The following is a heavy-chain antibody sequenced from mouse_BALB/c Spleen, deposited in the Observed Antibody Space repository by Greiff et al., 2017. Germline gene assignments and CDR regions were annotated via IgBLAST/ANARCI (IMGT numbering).Heavy chain of an antibody. D-gene: IGHD6-1*01. J-gene: IGHJ4*01. CDR2: INPYNDGT. CDR1: GYTFTSYV. V-gene: IGHV1-14*01. Sequence: EVQLQQSGPELVKPGASVKMSCKASGYTFTSYVMHWVKQKPGQGLEWIGYINPYNDGTKYNEKFKGKATLTSDKSSSTAYMELSSLTSEDSAVYYCARKGLPYAMDYWGQGTSVTVSS. CDR3: ARKGLPYAMDY.